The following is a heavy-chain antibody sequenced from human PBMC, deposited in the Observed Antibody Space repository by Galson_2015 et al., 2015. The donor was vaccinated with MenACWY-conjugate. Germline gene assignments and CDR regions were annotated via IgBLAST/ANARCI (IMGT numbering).Heavy chain of an antibody. V-gene: IGHV3-23*01. CDR1: GLTFSSYA. D-gene: IGHD6-19*01. Sequence: SLRLSCAASGLTFSSYAMSWVRQAPGKGPEWVASLTSAHATTYYADSVKARFTISRDNSKDTLFLQMNSLSVDDTAVYYCAKERRIMTVAAPSDGFDMWGQGTMVAVSS. J-gene: IGHJ3*02. CDR2: LTSAHATT. CDR3: AKERRIMTVAAPSDGFDM.